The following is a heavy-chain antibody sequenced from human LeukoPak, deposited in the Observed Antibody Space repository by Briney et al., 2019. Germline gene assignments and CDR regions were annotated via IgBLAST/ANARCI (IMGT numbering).Heavy chain of an antibody. CDR2: IRSTGEK. CDR1: GGFVSSHY. Sequence: PPETLSLTCAVSGGFVSSHYWGWIRQPPGKGLQWIGNIRSTGEKNYNPSLKSRVSISLDTSKSHLSLNLTSVFAADTAIYYCVRRDTGWNYFDYWGQGILVSVSS. J-gene: IGHJ4*02. D-gene: IGHD6-19*01. V-gene: IGHV4-4*08. CDR3: VRRDTGWNYFDY.